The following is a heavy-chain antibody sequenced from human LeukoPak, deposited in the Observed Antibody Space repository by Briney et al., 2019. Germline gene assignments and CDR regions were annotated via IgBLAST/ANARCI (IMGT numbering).Heavy chain of an antibody. Sequence: SETLSLTCTVSGGSIRGYYWSWIRRPPGKGLEWIGHFYYNGPTNLNPSLKSRVSMSVDTSKNQFSLKLSSVTAADTAVYYCARVPHANSNWFDPWGQGTLVTVSS. CDR2: FYYNGPT. CDR1: GGSIRGYY. CDR3: ARVPHANSNWFDP. D-gene: IGHD4/OR15-4a*01. V-gene: IGHV4-59*12. J-gene: IGHJ5*02.